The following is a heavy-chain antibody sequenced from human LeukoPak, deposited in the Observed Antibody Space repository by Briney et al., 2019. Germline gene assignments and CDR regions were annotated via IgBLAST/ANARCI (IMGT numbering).Heavy chain of an antibody. CDR2: INHSGST. V-gene: IGHV4-34*01. CDR1: GGSFSGYY. CDR3: ARAGSFYSSGYYYPFDY. Sequence: PSETLSLTCAVYGGSFSGYYWSWIRQPPGKGLEWIGEINHSGSTNYNPSLKSRVTISVDTSKNQFPLKLSSVTAADTAVYYCARAGSFYSSGYYYPFDYWGQGTLVTVSS. J-gene: IGHJ4*02. D-gene: IGHD3-22*01.